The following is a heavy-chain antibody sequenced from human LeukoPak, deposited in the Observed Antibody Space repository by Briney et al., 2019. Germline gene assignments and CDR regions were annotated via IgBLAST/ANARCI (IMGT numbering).Heavy chain of an antibody. CDR3: ARDGANKVRGVHYYYMDV. CDR1: GYTFTGYY. V-gene: IGHV1-2*06. J-gene: IGHJ6*03. D-gene: IGHD3-10*01. Sequence: ASVKVSCKASGYTFTGYYMHWVRQAPGQGVEWMGRINPNSGGTNYAQKFQGRVTMTRDTSIGTAYMELSSLRSDDTAVYYYARDGANKVRGVHYYYMDVWGKGTTVTVSS. CDR2: INPNSGGT.